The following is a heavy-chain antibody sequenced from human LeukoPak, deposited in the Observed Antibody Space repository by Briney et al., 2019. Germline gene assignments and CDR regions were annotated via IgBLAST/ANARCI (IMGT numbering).Heavy chain of an antibody. V-gene: IGHV4-59*08. D-gene: IGHD6-13*01. J-gene: IGHJ3*02. CDR2: IYYSGST. CDR1: GGSISSYY. Sequence: PSETLSLTRTVSGGSISSYYWSWIRQPPGKGLEWIGYIYYSGSTNNNPSLKSRVTISVDTSKNQFSLKLSSVTAADTAVYYCARHSITAGTEYAFDMWGQGTMVTVSS. CDR3: ARHSITAGTEYAFDM.